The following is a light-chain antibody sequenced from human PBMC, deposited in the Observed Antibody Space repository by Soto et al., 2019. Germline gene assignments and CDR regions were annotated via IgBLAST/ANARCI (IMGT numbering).Light chain of an antibody. J-gene: IGKJ1*01. CDR3: QQYGSSLWT. V-gene: IGKV1-5*01. CDR2: AAS. CDR1: QSISGC. Sequence: DIQMTQSPSTLSASVGDRVTITCRASQSISGCLAWYHQKPGKAPKLLIYAASSLQSGVPSRFSGSGSGTDFTLTISRLEPEDFAVYYCQQYGSSLWTFGQGTKVDIK.